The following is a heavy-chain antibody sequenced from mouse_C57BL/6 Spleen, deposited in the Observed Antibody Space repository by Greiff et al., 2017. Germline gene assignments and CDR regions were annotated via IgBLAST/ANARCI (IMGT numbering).Heavy chain of an antibody. CDR3: ARGGNYSKEGFAY. CDR2: IDPSDSYT. J-gene: IGHJ3*01. Sequence: QVQLKQPGAELVMPGASVKLSCKASGYTFTSYWMHWVKQRPGQGLEWIGEIDPSDSYTNYNQKFKGKSTLPVDKSSSTAYMQLSSLTSEDSAVYYCARGGNYSKEGFAYWGQGTLVTVSA. D-gene: IGHD2-5*01. V-gene: IGHV1-69*01. CDR1: GYTFTSYW.